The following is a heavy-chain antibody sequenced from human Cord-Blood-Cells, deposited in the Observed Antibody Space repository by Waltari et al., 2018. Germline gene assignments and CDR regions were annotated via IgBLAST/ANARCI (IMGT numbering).Heavy chain of an antibody. D-gene: IGHD3-10*01. V-gene: IGHV3-30-3*01. Sequence: QVQLVESGGGVVQPGRSLRLSCAAPGFTFSSYAMHWVRLAPGKGLEWVAVISYDGSNKYYADSVKGRFTISRDNSKNTLYLQMNSLRAEDTAVYYCARGGRFRELLYYYYYGMDVWGQGTTVTVSS. J-gene: IGHJ6*02. CDR1: GFTFSSYA. CDR2: ISYDGSNK. CDR3: ARGGRFRELLYYYYYGMDV.